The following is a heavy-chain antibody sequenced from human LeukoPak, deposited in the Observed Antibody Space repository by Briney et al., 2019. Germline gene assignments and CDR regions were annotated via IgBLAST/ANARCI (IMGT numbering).Heavy chain of an antibody. V-gene: IGHV4-4*02. Sequence: PSETLSLTCAVSGGSISSSNWWSWVRQPPGKGLEWIGEIYHSGSTNYNPSLKSRVTISVDKSKNQFSLKLSSVTAADTAVYYCANLNSMIVGGIDYWGQGTLVTVSS. CDR1: GGSISSSNW. J-gene: IGHJ4*02. CDR3: ANLNSMIVGGIDY. D-gene: IGHD3-22*01. CDR2: IYHSGST.